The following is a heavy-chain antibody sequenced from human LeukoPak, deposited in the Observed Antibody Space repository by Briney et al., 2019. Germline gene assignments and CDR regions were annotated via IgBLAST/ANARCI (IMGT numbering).Heavy chain of an antibody. D-gene: IGHD2-15*01. CDR1: GFTVSSNY. V-gene: IGHV3-53*05. J-gene: IGHJ3*01. Sequence: GGSLRLSCAASGFTVSSNYMSWVRQAPGKGLEWVSVIYNGGSTYYADSVKGRFTISRDNRKNSLYLQMNSLRPEDTALYYCAKDRGGGSQLGDAFDVWGQGTMVRVSS. CDR2: IYNGGST. CDR3: AKDRGGGSQLGDAFDV.